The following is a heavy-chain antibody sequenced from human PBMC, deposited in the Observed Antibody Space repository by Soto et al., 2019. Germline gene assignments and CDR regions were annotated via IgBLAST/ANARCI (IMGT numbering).Heavy chain of an antibody. J-gene: IGHJ4*02. Sequence: SETLSLTCTVSGGSISSYYWSWIRQPPGKGLEWIGYIYYSGSTNYNPSLKSRVTISVDTSKNQFSLKLSSVTAADTAVYYCARYCSGGSCRYTVPVFDYWGQGTLVTVSS. D-gene: IGHD2-15*01. CDR3: ARYCSGGSCRYTVPVFDY. V-gene: IGHV4-59*01. CDR1: GGSISSYY. CDR2: IYYSGST.